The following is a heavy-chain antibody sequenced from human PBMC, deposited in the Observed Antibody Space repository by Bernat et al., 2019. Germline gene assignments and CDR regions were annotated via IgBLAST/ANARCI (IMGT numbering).Heavy chain of an antibody. CDR3: ASPGYCSGGSCSPGY. V-gene: IGHV3-53*01. J-gene: IGHJ4*02. D-gene: IGHD2-15*01. CDR2: IYSGGST. CDR1: GFTVSSNY. Sequence: EGQLVESGGGLVKPGESLRLSCAASGFTVSSNYMSWVRQAPGKGLEWVSVIYSGGSTYYADSVKGRFTISRDNSKNTLYLQMNSLRAEDTAVYYCASPGYCSGGSCSPGYWGQGTLVTVSS.